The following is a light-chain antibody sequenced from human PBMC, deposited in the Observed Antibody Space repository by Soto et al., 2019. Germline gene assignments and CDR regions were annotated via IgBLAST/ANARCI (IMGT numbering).Light chain of an antibody. Sequence: QSALTQPASVSGSPGQSITISCTGTSGDVGGYYYVSWYQQLPGKAPKLMISGASNRPSGVSNRFSGSKSGNTASLTISGLQAEDEADYYCSSYTAGGTIFGTGTKVTV. V-gene: IGLV2-14*01. CDR3: SSYTAGGTI. J-gene: IGLJ1*01. CDR2: GAS. CDR1: SGDVGGYYY.